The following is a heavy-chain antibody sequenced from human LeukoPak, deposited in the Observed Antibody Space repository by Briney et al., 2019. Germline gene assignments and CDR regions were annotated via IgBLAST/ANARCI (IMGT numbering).Heavy chain of an antibody. D-gene: IGHD2-15*01. CDR2: INPSGGST. CDR1: GYTFTSYF. CDR3: ARDPPICSGGSCYSGSYMDV. J-gene: IGHJ6*03. V-gene: IGHV1-46*01. Sequence: ASVKVSCKASGYTFTSYFMHWVRQAPGQGLEWMGIINPSGGSTSYAQKFQGRVTVTRDTSTSTVHMELSSLRSEDTAVYFCARDPPICSGGSCYSGSYMDVWGKGTTVTVSS.